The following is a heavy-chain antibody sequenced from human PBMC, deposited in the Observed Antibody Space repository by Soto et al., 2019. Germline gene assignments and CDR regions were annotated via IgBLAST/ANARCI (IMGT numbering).Heavy chain of an antibody. Sequence: QVQLVQSGAEVKKPGASVKVSCKASGYTFSSHGITWVRQAPGQRLEWMGWISPYSGDTNYAQTLQGRVTMAPDTSTSTAYMELRTLRSDAASIYFCARGWGALGDWGKGTLVTVSS. D-gene: IGHD7-27*01. CDR1: GYTFSSHG. CDR3: ARGWGALGD. CDR2: ISPYSGDT. V-gene: IGHV1-18*01. J-gene: IGHJ4*02.